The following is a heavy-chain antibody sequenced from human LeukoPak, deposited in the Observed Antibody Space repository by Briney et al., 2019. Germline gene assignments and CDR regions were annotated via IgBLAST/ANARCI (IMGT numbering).Heavy chain of an antibody. CDR1: GGSISSSSYY. Sequence: SETLSLTCTVSGGSISSSSYYWGWIRQPPGKGLEWIGSINYSGSTYYNPSLKSRVTISVDTSRNQLSLKLSSVTAADTAVYYCASGYSYDLFDYWGQGTLATVSS. V-gene: IGHV4-39*07. CDR3: ASGYSYDLFDY. D-gene: IGHD5-18*01. CDR2: INYSGST. J-gene: IGHJ4*02.